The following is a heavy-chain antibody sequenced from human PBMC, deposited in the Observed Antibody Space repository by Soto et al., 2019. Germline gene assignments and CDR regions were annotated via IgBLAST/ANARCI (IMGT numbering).Heavy chain of an antibody. D-gene: IGHD6-13*01. Sequence: TGGFLRLSCAASGFTFSSYAMSWVRQAPGKGLEWVSAISGSGGSTYYADSVKGRFTISRDNSKNTLYLQMNSLRAEDTAVYYCAQDLRGIAAAGWGQGTLVNVSS. CDR3: AQDLRGIAAAG. CDR1: GFTFSSYA. V-gene: IGHV3-23*01. CDR2: ISGSGGST. J-gene: IGHJ4*02.